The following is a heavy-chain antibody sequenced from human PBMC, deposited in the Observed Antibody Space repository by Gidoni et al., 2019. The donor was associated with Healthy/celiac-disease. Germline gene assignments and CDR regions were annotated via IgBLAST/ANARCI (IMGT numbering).Heavy chain of an antibody. Sequence: QLQLQESGPGLVKPSETLSLTCTVSGGSISSSSYYWGWIRPPPGKGLEWIGSSYYSGSTYYNPSLKSRVTISVDTSKNQFSLKLSSVTAADTAVYYCARLRRGYSYGLVDYWGQGTLVTVSS. D-gene: IGHD5-18*01. CDR2: SYYSGST. CDR3: ARLRRGYSYGLVDY. J-gene: IGHJ4*02. CDR1: GGSISSSSYY. V-gene: IGHV4-39*01.